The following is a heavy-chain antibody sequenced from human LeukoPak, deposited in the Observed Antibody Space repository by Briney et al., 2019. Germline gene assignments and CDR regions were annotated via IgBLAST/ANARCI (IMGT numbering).Heavy chain of an antibody. CDR1: GFTFSSYA. D-gene: IGHD2-2*01. CDR3: AKSPGYSRTRGFDY. CDR2: ISGSGGST. Sequence: GGSLRLSCAASGFTFSSYAMSWVRQAPGKGLEWVSAISGSGGSTYYPDSVKGRFTISRDNSKNTLYLQMNSLRAEDTAVYYCAKSPGYSRTRGFDYWGQGTLVTVSS. V-gene: IGHV3-23*01. J-gene: IGHJ4*02.